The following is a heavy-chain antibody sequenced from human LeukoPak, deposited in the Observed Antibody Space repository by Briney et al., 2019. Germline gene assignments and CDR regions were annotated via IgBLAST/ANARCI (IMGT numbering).Heavy chain of an antibody. Sequence: PGGPLSLSCAASGFTLSSYRMNWVRQAPGKGLEWVSSISSSSSYIYYADSVKGRFTISRDNAKNSLYLQMNSLRAEDTAVYYCARADWFDPWGQGTLVTVSS. CDR1: GFTLSSYR. CDR3: ARADWFDP. V-gene: IGHV3-21*01. J-gene: IGHJ5*02. CDR2: ISSSSSYI.